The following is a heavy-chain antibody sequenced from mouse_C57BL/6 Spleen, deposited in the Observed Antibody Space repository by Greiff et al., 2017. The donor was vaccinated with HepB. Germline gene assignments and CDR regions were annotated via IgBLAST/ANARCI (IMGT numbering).Heavy chain of an antibody. V-gene: IGHV1-81*01. D-gene: IGHD1-1*01. CDR2: IYPRSGNT. CDR3: ARSGITTVVGYFDV. CDR1: GYTFTSYG. Sequence: VQLQQSGAELARPGASVKLSCKASGYTFTSYGISWVKQRTGQGLEWIGEIYPRSGNTYYNEKFKGKATLTADKTSSTAYMELRSLTSEDSAVYFCARSGITTVVGYFDVWGPGTTVTVSS. J-gene: IGHJ1*01.